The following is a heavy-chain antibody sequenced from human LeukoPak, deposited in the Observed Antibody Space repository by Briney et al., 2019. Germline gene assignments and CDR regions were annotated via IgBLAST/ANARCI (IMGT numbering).Heavy chain of an antibody. CDR3: ARGDDYGGETAYFDY. Sequence: GGSLRLSCAAPGFTFSSYAMHWVRQAPGKGLEYVSAISSNGGSTYYANSVKGRFTISRDNSKNTLYLQMGSLRAEDMAVYYCARGDDYGGETAYFDYWGQGTLVTVSS. CDR1: GFTFSSYA. V-gene: IGHV3-64*01. J-gene: IGHJ4*02. CDR2: ISSNGGST. D-gene: IGHD4-23*01.